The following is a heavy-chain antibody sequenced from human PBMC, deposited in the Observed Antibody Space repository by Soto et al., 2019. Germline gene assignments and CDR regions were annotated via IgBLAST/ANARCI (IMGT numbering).Heavy chain of an antibody. CDR2: ISYDGSNK. D-gene: IGHD3-3*01. CDR1: GFTFSSYG. Sequence: GGSLRLSCAASGFTFSSYGMHWVRQAPGKGLEWVAVISYDGSNKYYADFVKGRFTISRDNSKNTLYLQMNSLRTEDTAVYYCAKDFLANDFWSGYLVYWGQGTLVTVSS. J-gene: IGHJ4*02. V-gene: IGHV3-30*18. CDR3: AKDFLANDFWSGYLVY.